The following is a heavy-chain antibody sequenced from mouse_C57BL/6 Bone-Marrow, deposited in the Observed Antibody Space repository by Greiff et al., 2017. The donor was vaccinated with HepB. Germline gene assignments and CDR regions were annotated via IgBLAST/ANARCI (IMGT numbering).Heavy chain of an antibody. D-gene: IGHD1-1*01. Sequence: EVHLVESGGDLVKPGGSLKLSCAASGFTFSSYGMSWVRQTPDKRLEWVATISSGGSYTYYPDSVTGRFTISRNNAKNTLYLQMSSLKSEATAMKYWERGPRTTVVRCFDYWGRGTTLTVTS. J-gene: IGHJ2*01. CDR3: ERGPRTTVVRCFDY. CDR1: GFTFSSYG. CDR2: ISSGGSYT. V-gene: IGHV5-6*01.